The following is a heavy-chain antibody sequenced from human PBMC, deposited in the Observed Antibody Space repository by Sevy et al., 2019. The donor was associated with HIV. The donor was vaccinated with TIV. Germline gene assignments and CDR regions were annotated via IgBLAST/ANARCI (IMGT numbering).Heavy chain of an antibody. CDR1: GFTFSSYW. Sequence: GGSLRLSCAASGFTFSSYWMSWVRQAPGKGLEWVANIKQDGSEKYYVDSVKGRFTISRDNAKNSLYLQMNSLRAEDTAVYYCARRIGCSWYYFDYWGQGTLVTVSS. CDR2: IKQDGSEK. D-gene: IGHD6-13*01. J-gene: IGHJ4*02. V-gene: IGHV3-7*01. CDR3: ARRIGCSWYYFDY.